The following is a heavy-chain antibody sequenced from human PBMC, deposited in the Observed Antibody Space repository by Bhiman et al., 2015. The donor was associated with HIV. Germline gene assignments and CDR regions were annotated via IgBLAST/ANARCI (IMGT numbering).Heavy chain of an antibody. CDR1: GFTFSKAW. Sequence: EVQLVESGGGLVKPGGSLRLSCAASGFTFSKAWMSWVRQAPGKGLEWVCRIKSETNGGTTDCAAPVKGRFTVSRDDSESTLYLQMNSLKTEDTAVYYCAKDRRYYGSGSSDINYWGQGTLVTVSS. J-gene: IGHJ4*02. V-gene: IGHV3-15*01. D-gene: IGHD3-10*01. CDR3: AKDRRYYGSGSSDINY. CDR2: IKSETNGGTT.